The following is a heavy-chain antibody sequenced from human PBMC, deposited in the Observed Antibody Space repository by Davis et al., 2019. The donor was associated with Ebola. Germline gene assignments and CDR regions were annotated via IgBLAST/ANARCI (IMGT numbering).Heavy chain of an antibody. J-gene: IGHJ3*02. Sequence: MPSETLSLTCTVSGGSISSGDYFWSWVRQPPGKGLEWIGYIYYSGSPYYNPSLKSRVTITIDTSKNQFSLKLSSVTAADTAVYYCARVSGSFGVLLYRGAFDIWGQGTMVTVSS. CDR3: ARVSGSFGVLLYRGAFDI. CDR2: IYYSGSP. D-gene: IGHD3-10*01. CDR1: GGSISSGDYF. V-gene: IGHV4-30-4*01.